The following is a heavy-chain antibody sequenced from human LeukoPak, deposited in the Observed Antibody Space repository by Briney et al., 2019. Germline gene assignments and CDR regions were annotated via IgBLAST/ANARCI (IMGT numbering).Heavy chain of an antibody. V-gene: IGHV3-7*05. J-gene: IGHJ4*02. CDR1: GFTFSSHS. CDR3: AKDWHNGDDPLFDY. Sequence: GGSLRLSCVVSGFTFSSHSMSWVRQAPGKGLEWVADITREGSAAHYVDSVKGRFSISRDNAKNSLYLQMNSLRAEDTAVYYCAKDWHNGDDPLFDYWGQGTVVTVSS. D-gene: IGHD2-8*01. CDR2: ITREGSAA.